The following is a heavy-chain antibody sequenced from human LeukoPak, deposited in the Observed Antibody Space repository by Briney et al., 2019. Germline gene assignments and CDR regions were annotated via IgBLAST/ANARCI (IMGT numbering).Heavy chain of an antibody. V-gene: IGHV3-23*01. D-gene: IGHD2-15*01. Sequence: GGSLRLPCAASGFPFSTYAMTWVRHAPGKGREWVSLISGSGGSTYYADSVKGRFTISRDNSKNTLYGEMNSLRAEDTAVYYCAKTQAASGSTGFDYWGQGTLLTVSS. CDR2: ISGSGGST. CDR3: AKTQAASGSTGFDY. CDR1: GFPFSTYA. J-gene: IGHJ4*02.